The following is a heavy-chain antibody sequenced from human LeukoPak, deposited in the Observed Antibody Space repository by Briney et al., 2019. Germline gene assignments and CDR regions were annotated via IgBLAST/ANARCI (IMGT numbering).Heavy chain of an antibody. CDR3: ARDLAAAGTRWFDP. CDR2: IYCSGST. Sequence: PSETLSLTCTVSGGSISSYYWSWIRQPPGKGLEWIGYIYCSGSTNYNPSLKSRVTISVDTSKNQFSLKLSSVTAADTAVYYCARDLAAAGTRWFDPWGQGTLVTVSS. D-gene: IGHD6-13*01. CDR1: GGSISSYY. V-gene: IGHV4-59*01. J-gene: IGHJ5*02.